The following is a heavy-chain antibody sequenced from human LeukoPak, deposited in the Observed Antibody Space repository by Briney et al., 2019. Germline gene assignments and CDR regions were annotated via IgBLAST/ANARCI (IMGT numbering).Heavy chain of an antibody. V-gene: IGHV3-30*02. CDR2: IRYDGSNK. J-gene: IGHJ4*02. CDR3: AKEYHFWSGSPFDY. D-gene: IGHD3-3*02. CDR1: GFTFSSYG. Sequence: PGGSLRLSCAASGFTFSSYGMHWVRQAPGKGLEWVAFIRYDGSNKYYADSVKGRFTISRDNSKNTLYLQMNSLRAEDTAVYYCAKEYHFWSGSPFDYWGQGTLVTVSS.